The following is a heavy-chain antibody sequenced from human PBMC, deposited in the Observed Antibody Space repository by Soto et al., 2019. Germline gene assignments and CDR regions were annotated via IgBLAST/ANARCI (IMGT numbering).Heavy chain of an antibody. J-gene: IGHJ6*03. Sequence: PGESLKISCKGSGYSFTSYWIGWVRQMPGKGLEWMGIIYPGDSDTRYSPSFQGQVTISADKSISTAYLQWSSLKASDTAMYYCCRMEVINGTTYYYYYYMDVWGKGTTVTVSS. D-gene: IGHD1-7*01. V-gene: IGHV5-51*01. CDR3: CRMEVINGTTYYYYYYMDV. CDR1: GYSFTSYW. CDR2: IYPGDSDT.